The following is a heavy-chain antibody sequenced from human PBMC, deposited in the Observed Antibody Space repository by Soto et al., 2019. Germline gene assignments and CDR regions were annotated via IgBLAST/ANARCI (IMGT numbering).Heavy chain of an antibody. J-gene: IGHJ4*02. V-gene: IGHV1-18*01. Sequence: GASVKVSCKASGYTFTSYGISWVRQAPGQGLEWMGWISAYNGNTNYAQKLQGRVTMTTDTSTSTAYMELRSLRSDDKAVNYYEGEGGVGVAAPPLDYGGGGTLAPVS. CDR2: ISAYNGNT. D-gene: IGHD2-15*01. CDR1: GYTFTSYG. CDR3: EGEGGVGVAAPPLDY.